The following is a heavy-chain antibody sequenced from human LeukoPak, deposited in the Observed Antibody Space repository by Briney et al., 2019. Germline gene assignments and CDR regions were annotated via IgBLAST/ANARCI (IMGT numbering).Heavy chain of an antibody. V-gene: IGHV4-34*01. J-gene: IGHJ4*02. Sequence: SETLSLTCAVYGGSFSGYYWSWIRQPPGKGLEWIGEINHSGSTNYNPSLKSRVTISVDTSKNQFSLKLSSVTAAGTAVYYCAGARYSWNYGDYWGQGTLVTVSS. D-gene: IGHD1-20*01. CDR2: INHSGST. CDR1: GGSFSGYY. CDR3: AGARYSWNYGDY.